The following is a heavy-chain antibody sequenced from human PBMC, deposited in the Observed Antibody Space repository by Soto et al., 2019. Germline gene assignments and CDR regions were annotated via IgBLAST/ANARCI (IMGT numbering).Heavy chain of an antibody. CDR3: ARGLPLSPLVVPAAIQYFFDY. D-gene: IGHD2-2*01. CDR2: INHSGST. Sequence: PSETLSLTCTVYGGSFSRYYWSWIRQPPGKGLEWIGEINHSGSTNYNPSLKSRVTISVDTSKNQFSLKLSSVTAADTAVYYCARGLPLSPLVVPAAIQYFFDYGPQGALVNVST. V-gene: IGHV4-34*01. CDR1: GGSFSRYY. J-gene: IGHJ4*02.